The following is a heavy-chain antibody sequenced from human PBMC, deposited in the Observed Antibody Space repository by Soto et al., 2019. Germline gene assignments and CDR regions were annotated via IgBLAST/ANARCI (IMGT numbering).Heavy chain of an antibody. V-gene: IGHV3-30*03. Sequence: GGSLRLSCAVSGFTFSSYGMHWVRQAPGKGLDWVAVISYDGDNEYYADTVKGRFTISRDNSKNTLYLQMNSLRAEDTAVYYCARGPEKDYYYYYMDVWGKGTTVTVSS. J-gene: IGHJ6*03. CDR3: ARGPEKDYYYYYMDV. CDR2: ISYDGDNE. CDR1: GFTFSSYG.